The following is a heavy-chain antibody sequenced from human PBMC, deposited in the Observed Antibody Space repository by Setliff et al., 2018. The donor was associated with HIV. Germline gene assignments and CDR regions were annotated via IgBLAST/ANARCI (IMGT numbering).Heavy chain of an antibody. V-gene: IGHV1-2*04. CDR1: GYTFTDNY. CDR3: ARDYLHVFDI. Sequence: ASVKVSCKASGYTFTDNYIHWVRQAPGQGLEWMAWINSATGGTNYAQNFQGWVTVTRDKSINTVYMELSSLKSDDTAVYYCARDYLHVFDIWGQGTMVTVSS. J-gene: IGHJ3*02. CDR2: INSATGGT.